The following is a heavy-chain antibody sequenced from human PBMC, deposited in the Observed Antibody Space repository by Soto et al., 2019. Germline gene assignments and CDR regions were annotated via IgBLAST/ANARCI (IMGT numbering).Heavy chain of an antibody. CDR3: ASDTYCSGRTCTAY. V-gene: IGHV4-34*01. Sequence: SETLSLSCAVYGGSFIGYSWNWIRQPPGKGLEWIGEINHSGSPNYSPSLKSRVTISVDTSKNQFSLKLNSVTAADTAIYYCASDTYCSGRTCTAYWGQGTLVTVSS. CDR1: GGSFIGYS. D-gene: IGHD2-15*01. CDR2: INHSGSP. J-gene: IGHJ4*02.